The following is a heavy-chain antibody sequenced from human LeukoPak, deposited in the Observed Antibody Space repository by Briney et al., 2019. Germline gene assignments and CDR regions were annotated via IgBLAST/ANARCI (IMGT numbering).Heavy chain of an antibody. CDR2: NFFHDGST. D-gene: IGHD3-22*01. Sequence: ASVKVSCKTSGYSFNSHHVHWVRQAPGQGLEWMGINFFHDGSTSNTQKFQGRVTMTRDTSTSTVYMELSSLRSEDTAVYYCAADYYDSREVPFDYWGQGTLVTVSS. CDR1: GYSFNSHH. V-gene: IGHV1-46*02. CDR3: AADYYDSREVPFDY. J-gene: IGHJ4*02.